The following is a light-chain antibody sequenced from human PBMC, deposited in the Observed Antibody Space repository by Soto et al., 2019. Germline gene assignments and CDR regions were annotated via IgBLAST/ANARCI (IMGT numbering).Light chain of an antibody. CDR1: QSISTW. J-gene: IGKJ1*01. CDR2: EAS. V-gene: IGKV1-5*03. Sequence: DIQMTQSPSTLSASVGDGVTITCRASQSISTWLAWYQQKSGKAPKLLIYEASSLGSGVPSRFSGSGSGTEFTLTISSLQPEDVATYYCQKYYSALWTFGQGTKVDIK. CDR3: QKYYSALWT.